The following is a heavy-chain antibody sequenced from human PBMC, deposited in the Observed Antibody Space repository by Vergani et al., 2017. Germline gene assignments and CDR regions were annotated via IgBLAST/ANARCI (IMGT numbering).Heavy chain of an antibody. Sequence: QVQLQESGPGLVKPSETLSLTCTVSGGSISSYYWSWIRQPPGKGLEWIGYIYYSGSTNYNPSLKSRVTISVDTSKNQLSLKLRSVTAADTAVYYCARVRVSRAAAGRDYWGQGSLGTVA. CDR3: ARVRVSRAAAGRDY. V-gene: IGHV4-59*01. D-gene: IGHD6-13*01. J-gene: IGHJ4*02. CDR2: IYYSGST. CDR1: GGSISSYY.